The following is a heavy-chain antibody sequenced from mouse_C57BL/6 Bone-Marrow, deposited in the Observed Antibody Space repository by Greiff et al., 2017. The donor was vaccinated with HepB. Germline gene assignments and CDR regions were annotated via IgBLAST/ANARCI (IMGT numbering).Heavy chain of an antibody. J-gene: IGHJ2*01. CDR3: ARRRGITTVVASYYFDY. V-gene: IGHV1-82*01. D-gene: IGHD1-1*01. CDR2: IYPGDGDT. CDR1: GYAFSSSW. Sequence: VQLQQSGPELVKPGASVKISCKASGYAFSSSWMDWVKQRPGKGLEWIGRIYPGDGDTNYNGKFKGKATLTADKSSSTAYMQLSSLTSEDSAVYFCARRRGITTVVASYYFDYWGQGTTLTVSS.